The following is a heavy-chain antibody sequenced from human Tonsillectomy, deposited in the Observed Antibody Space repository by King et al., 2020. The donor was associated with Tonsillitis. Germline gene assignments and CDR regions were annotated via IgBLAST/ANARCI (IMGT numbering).Heavy chain of an antibody. V-gene: IGHV3-74*01. CDR3: ARDISVTTLGWAAYYFNAMDV. D-gene: IGHD4-17*01. Sequence: VQLVESGGGLVQPGGSLRLSCAASGFTFSSYYMHWVRQAPGKGLVWVSRINDDGGSTTYADSVKGRFTISRDNAKNTLYLQMNSLRAEDTAVYYCARDISVTTLGWAAYYFNAMDVWGQGTTVTVSS. CDR1: GFTFSSYY. CDR2: INDDGGST. J-gene: IGHJ6*02.